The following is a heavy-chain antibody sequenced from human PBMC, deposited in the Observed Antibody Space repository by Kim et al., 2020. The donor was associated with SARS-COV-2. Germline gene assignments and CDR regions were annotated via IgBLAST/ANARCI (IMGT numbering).Heavy chain of an antibody. V-gene: IGHV3-7*01. CDR3: AREGAYGVLDV. J-gene: IGHJ6*02. CDR2: K. D-gene: IGHD3-16*01. Sequence: KYCVDSVKGRFTISRDNAKNSLYLQMNSLRADDTAVYYCAREGAYGVLDVWGQGTTVTVSS.